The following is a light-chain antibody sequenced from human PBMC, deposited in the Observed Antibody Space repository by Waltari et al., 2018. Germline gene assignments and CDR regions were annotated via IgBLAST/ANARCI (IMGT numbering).Light chain of an antibody. J-gene: IGKJ1*01. Sequence: EIVLTQSPGTLSLSPGERATLACRASQSVSRSLAWYQQKPGQAPRPLIYGAPSRATGVPDRFSGSGSGTDFSLTISRLEPEDFAVYYCQHYVRLPVSFGQGTKVEIK. V-gene: IGKV3-20*01. CDR2: GAP. CDR3: QHYVRLPVS. CDR1: QSVSRS.